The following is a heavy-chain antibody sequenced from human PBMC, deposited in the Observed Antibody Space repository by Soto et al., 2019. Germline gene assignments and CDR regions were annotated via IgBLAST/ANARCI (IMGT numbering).Heavy chain of an antibody. Sequence: PGGSLRLSCAASGFTFSSYAMSWVRQAPGKGLEWVSAISGSGGSTYYADSVKGRFTISRDNSKNTLYLQMNSLRAEDTAVYYCAKGEMVRGVLGGMDVWGQGTTVTVSS. CDR1: GFTFSSYA. CDR2: ISGSGGST. D-gene: IGHD3-10*01. CDR3: AKGEMVRGVLGGMDV. V-gene: IGHV3-23*01. J-gene: IGHJ6*02.